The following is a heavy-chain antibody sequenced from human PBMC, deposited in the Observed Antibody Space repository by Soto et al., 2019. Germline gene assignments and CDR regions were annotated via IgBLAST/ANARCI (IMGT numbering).Heavy chain of an antibody. Sequence: CKASGYSFTSYAIYWVRQAPGQRLEWMGWINAGNGNTKYSQKLQGRVTFTGDTSASTAHMELSSLRSEDTAVYFCARGVENIVVVLDVFGYYGMDVWGQGTTVTVS. CDR2: INAGNGNT. V-gene: IGHV1-3*01. CDR3: ARGVENIVVVLDVFGYYGMDV. J-gene: IGHJ6*02. CDR1: GYSFTSYA. D-gene: IGHD2-2*01.